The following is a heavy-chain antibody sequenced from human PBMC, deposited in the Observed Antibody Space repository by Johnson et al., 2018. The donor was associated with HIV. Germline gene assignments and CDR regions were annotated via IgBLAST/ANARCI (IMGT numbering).Heavy chain of an antibody. V-gene: IGHV3-74*02. Sequence: MHLVESGGGLVQPGGSLRLSCAASGFTFSSYWMHWVRQAPGKGLVWVSRINSDGSSTSYADSVKGRFTISRDNAKNTLYLQMNSLRAEDTAVYYCATLGGTVTTRAIAQPHDAFDIWGQGTMVTVSS. CDR2: INSDGSST. D-gene: IGHD4-17*01. J-gene: IGHJ3*02. CDR3: ATLGGTVTTRAIAQPHDAFDI. CDR1: GFTFSSYW.